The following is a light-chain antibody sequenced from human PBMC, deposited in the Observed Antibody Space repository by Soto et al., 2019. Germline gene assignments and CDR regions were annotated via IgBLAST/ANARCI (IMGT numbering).Light chain of an antibody. CDR2: GAS. V-gene: IGKV3-11*01. CDR1: QSVSNNY. CDR3: QQRSNWPRT. Sequence: DIILTQSPATLSLSPGERATLSCGASQSVSNNYLAWYQQKPGQAPRLLIYGASNRATGIPARFSGSGSGTDFTLTISSLEPEDFAVYYCQQRSNWPRTFGQGTKVDIK. J-gene: IGKJ1*01.